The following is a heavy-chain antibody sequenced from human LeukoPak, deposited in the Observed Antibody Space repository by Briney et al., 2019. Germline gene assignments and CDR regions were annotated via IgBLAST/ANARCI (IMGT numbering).Heavy chain of an antibody. CDR1: GGSISSSSYY. Sequence: SETLSLTCTVSGGSISSSSYYWGWIRQPPGKGLEWIGSIYYSGSTYYNPSLKSRVTISVDTSKNQFSLKLSSVTAADTAVYYCARQDPRGYSYDFDYWGQGTLVTVSS. J-gene: IGHJ4*02. D-gene: IGHD5-18*01. CDR3: ARQDPRGYSYDFDY. CDR2: IYYSGST. V-gene: IGHV4-39*01.